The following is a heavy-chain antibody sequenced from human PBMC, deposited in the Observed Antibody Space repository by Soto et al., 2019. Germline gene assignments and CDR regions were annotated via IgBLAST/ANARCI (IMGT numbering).Heavy chain of an antibody. J-gene: IGHJ5*02. CDR3: ARGIATGQLDP. CDR2: INPDNGNT. Sequence: ASVKVSCKASGYTFTRYTMNWVRQAPGQRLEWMGWINPDNGNTKSSQKFQDRVIITRDTSASTAYMDLSSLRPEDTAVYYCARGIATGQLDPWGQGTLVTVSS. V-gene: IGHV1-3*01. D-gene: IGHD2-15*01. CDR1: GYTFTRYT.